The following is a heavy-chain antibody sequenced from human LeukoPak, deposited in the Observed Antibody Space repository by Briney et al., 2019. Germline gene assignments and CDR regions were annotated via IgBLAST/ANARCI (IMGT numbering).Heavy chain of an antibody. CDR1: GFTFSAYS. V-gene: IGHV3-48*01. CDR2: INSTSNNI. J-gene: IGHJ5*02. Sequence: GGSLRLSCRTSGFTFSAYSMNWVRQAPGKGLEWISYINSTSNNIYCADSAKGRFTISRDNAKNSLYLQMNSLRTEDTAVYYCAKDVRREYYYDSTTLGNWFDPWGQGTLVTVSS. D-gene: IGHD3-22*01. CDR3: AKDVRREYYYDSTTLGNWFDP.